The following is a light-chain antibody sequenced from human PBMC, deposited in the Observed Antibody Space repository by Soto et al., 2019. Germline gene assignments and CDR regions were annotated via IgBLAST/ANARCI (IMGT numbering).Light chain of an antibody. CDR2: DAS. J-gene: IGKJ4*01. CDR3: QQYDNLPRLT. CDR1: QDISNY. Sequence: DIQMTQSPSSLSASVGERVTITCQASQDISNYLNWYQQKPGKAPKLLIYDASNLETGVPSRFSGSGSGTDFTFTISSLQPEDIATYYCQQYDNLPRLTFGGGTKVEIK. V-gene: IGKV1-33*01.